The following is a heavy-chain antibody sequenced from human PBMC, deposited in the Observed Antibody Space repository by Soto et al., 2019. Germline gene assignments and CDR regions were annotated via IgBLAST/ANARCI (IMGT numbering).Heavy chain of an antibody. J-gene: IGHJ4*02. V-gene: IGHV1-18*01. Sequence: QVQLVQSGAEVKKPGASVKVSCKASGYTFISYGISWVRQAPGQGLGWMGWITIYNGNTNYAQKLQGRVTMTIDTSTSTAYMELRSLRSDDTAVYYCARVGDTYYYDSSGYQAGACHYWGQGTLVTVSS. CDR3: ARVGDTYYYDSSGYQAGACHY. CDR2: ITIYNGNT. D-gene: IGHD3-22*01. CDR1: GYTFISYG.